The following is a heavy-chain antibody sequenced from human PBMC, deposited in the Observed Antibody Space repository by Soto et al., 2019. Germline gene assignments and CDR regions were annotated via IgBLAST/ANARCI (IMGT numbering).Heavy chain of an antibody. CDR3: ARDTGDGTCDF. CDR1: GYTFSSYA. J-gene: IGHJ4*02. V-gene: IGHV1-3*01. D-gene: IGHD7-27*01. CDR2: INAGYGNT. Sequence: QVHLVQSGAEVRKPGASVKVSCKASGYTFSSYAMHWVRQAPGQSLEWMGWINAGYGNTKSSQKFQDRVTISRDTSASTDYMELTSLRSEDTAVYYWARDTGDGTCDFWGQGTLVTVSS.